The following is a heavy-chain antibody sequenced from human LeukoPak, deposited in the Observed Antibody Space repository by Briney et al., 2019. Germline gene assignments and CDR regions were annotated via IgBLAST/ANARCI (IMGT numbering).Heavy chain of an antibody. Sequence: GGSLRLSCAASGFTFSSYAMSWVRQAPGKGLEWVSAISGSGGSTHYADSVKGRFTISRDNSKNTLYLQMNSLRAEDTAVYYCAKVGDYYDSSGYYYARGFDYWGQGTLVTVSS. J-gene: IGHJ4*02. CDR1: GFTFSSYA. V-gene: IGHV3-23*01. D-gene: IGHD3-22*01. CDR2: ISGSGGST. CDR3: AKVGDYYDSSGYYYARGFDY.